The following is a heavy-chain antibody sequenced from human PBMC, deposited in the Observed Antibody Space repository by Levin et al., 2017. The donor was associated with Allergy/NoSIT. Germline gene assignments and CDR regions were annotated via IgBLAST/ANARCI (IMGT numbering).Heavy chain of an antibody. D-gene: IGHD3-9*01. CDR1: GFNLEDYG. CDR2: INWNGGRT. J-gene: IGHJ5*02. Sequence: GGSLRLSCAVSGFNLEDYGMSWVRQAPGKGLEWVSVINWNGGRTDYAVSVKGRFIISRDNAKNSLYLQMHSLRAEDTALYYCSRALGGNYDVLTGPSWFDPWGQGTLVTVSS. V-gene: IGHV3-20*04. CDR3: SRALGGNYDVLTGPSWFDP.